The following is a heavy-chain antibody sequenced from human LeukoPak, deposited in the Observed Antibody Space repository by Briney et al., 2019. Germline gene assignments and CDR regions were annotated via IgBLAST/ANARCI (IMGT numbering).Heavy chain of an antibody. J-gene: IGHJ4*02. V-gene: IGHV4-59*01. CDR2: IYYSGST. CDR3: ARAAWGGTYFDY. Sequence: SETLSLTCTVYGGSISSYCWSWIRQPPGKGLEWIGYIYYSGSTNYNPSLKSRVTISVDTSKNQFSLKLSSVTAAGTAVYYCARAAWGGTYFDYWGQGTLVTVSS. CDR1: GGSISSYC. D-gene: IGHD3-16*01.